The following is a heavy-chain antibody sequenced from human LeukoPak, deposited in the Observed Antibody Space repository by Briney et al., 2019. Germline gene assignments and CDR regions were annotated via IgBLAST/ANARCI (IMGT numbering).Heavy chain of an antibody. V-gene: IGHV1-2*02. Sequence: ASVKVSCKASGYTFTGYLVHWVRQAPGQGLEWMGWIHPNSGGTNFGQKFQGRVTMTRDTSISTAYMELSSLRSEDTAVYYCARGGQLWLQDYWGQGTLVTVSS. CDR3: ARGGQLWLQDY. J-gene: IGHJ4*02. D-gene: IGHD5-18*01. CDR2: IHPNSGGT. CDR1: GYTFTGYL.